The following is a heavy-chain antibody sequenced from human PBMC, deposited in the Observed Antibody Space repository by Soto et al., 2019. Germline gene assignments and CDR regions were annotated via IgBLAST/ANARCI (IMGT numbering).Heavy chain of an antibody. CDR1: GGSFSGYY. CDR2: IYNRGST. V-gene: IGHV4-34*11. Sequence: SETLSLTCAVYGGSFSGYYWSWIRQPPGKGLEWIGFIYNRGSTYYNSSLKSRVTISVDRSKNHFFLNLTSVTAADTAVYYCATYRKFFQIWGQGTKVTVSS. J-gene: IGHJ3*02. CDR3: ATYRKFFQI.